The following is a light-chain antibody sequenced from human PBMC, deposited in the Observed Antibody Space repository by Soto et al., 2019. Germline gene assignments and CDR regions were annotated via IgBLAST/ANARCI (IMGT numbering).Light chain of an antibody. CDR1: ALPKQY. J-gene: IGLJ2*01. V-gene: IGLV3-25*03. CDR3: QSADSSGTYVV. CDR2: KDS. Sequence: SYELTQPPSVSVSPGQTARITCSGDALPKQYAYWYQQKTGQAPVLVIYKDSERPSGIPERFSGSSSGTTVTLTISGVQAEDEADYYCQSADSSGTYVVFGGGAKLTGL.